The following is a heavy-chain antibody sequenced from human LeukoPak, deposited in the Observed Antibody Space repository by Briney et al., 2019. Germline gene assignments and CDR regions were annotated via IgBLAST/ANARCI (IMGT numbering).Heavy chain of an antibody. Sequence: ASVKVSCKASGYTFTGHYMHWVRQAPGQGLEWMGWINPNSGGTNYAQKFQGRVTMTRDTSISTAYMELSRLRSDDTAVYYCARVVVVPAAIPLPFDAFDIWGQGTMVTVSS. CDR3: ARVVVVPAAIPLPFDAFDI. CDR1: GYTFTGHY. D-gene: IGHD2-2*02. J-gene: IGHJ3*02. V-gene: IGHV1-2*02. CDR2: INPNSGGT.